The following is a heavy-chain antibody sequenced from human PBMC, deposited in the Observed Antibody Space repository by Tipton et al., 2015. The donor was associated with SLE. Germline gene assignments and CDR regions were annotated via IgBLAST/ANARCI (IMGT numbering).Heavy chain of an antibody. CDR2: INRSGST. CDR3: ARPRRGYSYGFDY. J-gene: IGHJ4*02. CDR1: GGSFSGYY. V-gene: IGHV4-34*01. D-gene: IGHD5-18*01. Sequence: TLSLTCAVYGGSFSGYYWSWIRQPPGKGLEWIGEINRSGSTNYNPSLKSRVTISVDTSKNQFSLKLSSVTAADTAVYYCARPRRGYSYGFDYWGQGTLVTVSS.